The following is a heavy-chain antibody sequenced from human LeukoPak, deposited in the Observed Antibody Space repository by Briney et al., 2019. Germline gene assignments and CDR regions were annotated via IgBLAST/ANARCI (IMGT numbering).Heavy chain of an antibody. D-gene: IGHD2-8*01. V-gene: IGHV3-21*01. Sequence: GGSLILSCAASGFTFSSYSMNWVRQAPGKGLEWVSFISSSTSYISYADSVKGRFTISRDNAKSSLWLQMNSLRAEDTAVYYCARATNGRFDIWGQGTMVTVSS. CDR2: ISSSTSYI. J-gene: IGHJ3*02. CDR1: GFTFSSYS. CDR3: ARATNGRFDI.